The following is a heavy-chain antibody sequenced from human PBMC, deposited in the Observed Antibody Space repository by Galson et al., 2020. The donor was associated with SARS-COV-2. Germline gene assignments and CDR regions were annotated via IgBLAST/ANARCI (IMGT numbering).Heavy chain of an antibody. CDR3: ARGRLYSGNWYSSLYYFDY. CDR2: INHSGNT. J-gene: IGHJ4*02. Sequence: SQASETLSLTCGVSGGSFNNYLWNWIRQSPGEGLEWIGEINHSGNTKYNPSLKRRVTMSVDTSKTQFSLKLTSVTAADTAVYFCARGRLYSGNWYSSLYYFDYWDQGALVTVSA. V-gene: IGHV4-34*01. D-gene: IGHD6-13*01. CDR1: GGSFNNYL.